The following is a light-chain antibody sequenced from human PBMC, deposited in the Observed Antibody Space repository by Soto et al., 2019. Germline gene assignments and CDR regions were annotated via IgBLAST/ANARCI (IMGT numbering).Light chain of an antibody. J-gene: IGLJ2*01. Sequence: QSVLTQPPSASGTPGQRVTISCSGSNSNIGRNYVYWYQQLPGTAPKLLIYRNNQRPSGVPDRFSGSKSGTSASLAISGLRSEDEADYYCAAWDDSLSGQVFGRGTKLTVL. CDR3: AAWDDSLSGQV. V-gene: IGLV1-47*01. CDR2: RNN. CDR1: NSNIGRNY.